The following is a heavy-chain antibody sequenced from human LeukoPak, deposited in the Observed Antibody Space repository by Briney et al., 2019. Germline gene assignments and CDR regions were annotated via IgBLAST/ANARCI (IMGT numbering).Heavy chain of an antibody. CDR2: IKSNINGGTP. V-gene: IGHV3-15*01. CDR1: GFTFSNYG. D-gene: IGHD3-9*01. J-gene: IGHJ3*01. Sequence: PGGSLRLSCAASGFTFSNYGMTWVRQAPGKGLEWVGRIKSNINGGTPDYVAPVKGRFTISRDDSKNMLYLQMNSLKTEDTGVYYCTTDRYSWGQGTMVTVSS. CDR3: TTDRYS.